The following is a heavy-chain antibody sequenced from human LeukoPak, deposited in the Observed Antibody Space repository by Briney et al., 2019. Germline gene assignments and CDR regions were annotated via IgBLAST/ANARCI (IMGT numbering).Heavy chain of an antibody. Sequence: GGSLRLSCAVSEFTVSSNYMSWVRQAPGKGLEWVSVLYSGGNTYYADSVKGRFTISRDNSKNTLYLQMNSLRAEDTAVYYCAKEGNSGGLYYFDYWGQGTLVTVSS. J-gene: IGHJ4*02. CDR3: AKEGNSGGLYYFDY. CDR2: LYSGGNT. V-gene: IGHV3-53*05. CDR1: EFTVSSNY. D-gene: IGHD5-12*01.